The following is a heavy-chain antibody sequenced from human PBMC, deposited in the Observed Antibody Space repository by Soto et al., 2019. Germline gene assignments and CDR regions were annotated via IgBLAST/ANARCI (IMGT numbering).Heavy chain of an antibody. CDR3: ARQTYCSGGSCPRASWFDP. CDR2: IYYSGST. V-gene: IGHV4-39*01. CDR1: GGSISSSSYY. J-gene: IGHJ5*02. D-gene: IGHD2-15*01. Sequence: SETLSLTCTVSGGSISSSSYYWGWIRQPPGKGLEWIGSIYYSGSTYYNPSLKSRVTISVDTSKNQFSLKLSSVTAADTAVYYCARQTYCSGGSCPRASWFDPWGQGTLVTVSS.